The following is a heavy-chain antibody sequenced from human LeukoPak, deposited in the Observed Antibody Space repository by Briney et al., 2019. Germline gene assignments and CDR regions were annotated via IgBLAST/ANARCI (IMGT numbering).Heavy chain of an antibody. CDR2: IKQDGSEK. CDR3: ARDIGSAADYYYYGMDV. D-gene: IGHD5/OR15-5a*01. CDR1: GFTSSSYW. V-gene: IGHV3-7*01. Sequence: GGSLRLSCAASGFTSSSYWMSWVRQAPGKGLEWVANIKQDGSEKYYVDSVKGRFTISRDNAKNSLYLQMTSLRAEDTAVYYCARDIGSAADYYYYGMDVWGQGTTVTVSS. J-gene: IGHJ6*02.